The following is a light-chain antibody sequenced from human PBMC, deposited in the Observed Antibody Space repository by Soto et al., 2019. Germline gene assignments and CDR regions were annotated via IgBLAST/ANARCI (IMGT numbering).Light chain of an antibody. CDR2: GAS. V-gene: IGKV3-20*01. Sequence: EIVLTQSPGTLSLSPGERVTLSCRASQSISTISLAWYQQKPGQAPRLLIYGASSRATGIPDRFSGSGSGTDFALTISRLEPEDFAVYYCQHYGGSPRLTFDGGTKVEI. CDR1: QSISTIS. CDR3: QHYGGSPRLT. J-gene: IGKJ4*01.